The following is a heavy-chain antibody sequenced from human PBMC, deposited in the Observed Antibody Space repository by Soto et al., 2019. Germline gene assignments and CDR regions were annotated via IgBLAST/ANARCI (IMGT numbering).Heavy chain of an antibody. Sequence: QVQLVQSGAEVKRPGSSVKVSCKASGDTFTFYSINWVRQAPGLGLEWMGRINPILSMSNYAQRFQGRVTMTADKSTSTAYMELSSLRSEDTATYYFASSSGSGYRAFDYWGQGALVTVSS. CDR1: GDTFTFYS. CDR3: ASSSGSGYRAFDY. D-gene: IGHD3-10*01. V-gene: IGHV1-69*02. J-gene: IGHJ4*02. CDR2: INPILSMS.